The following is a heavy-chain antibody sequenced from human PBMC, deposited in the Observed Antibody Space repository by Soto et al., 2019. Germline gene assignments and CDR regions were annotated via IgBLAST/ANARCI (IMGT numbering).Heavy chain of an antibody. CDR3: ARAPITGTTSYYYYGMDV. CDR1: GFSVRTSGMC. J-gene: IGHJ6*02. D-gene: IGHD1-20*01. V-gene: IGHV2-70*01. Sequence: SGPTLVNPTQTLTLTCTFSGFSVRTSGMCVSWILQPPGKALEWLALIDWDDDKYYSTSLXTRLTISKDTSENQVVLTMTNMDPVDTATYYCARAPITGTTSYYYYGMDVWGQGSTVTVSS. CDR2: IDWDDDK.